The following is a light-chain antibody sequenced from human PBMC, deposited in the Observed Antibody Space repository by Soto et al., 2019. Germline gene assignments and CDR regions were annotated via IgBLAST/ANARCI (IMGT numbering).Light chain of an antibody. CDR1: QSVLYSSNNKNY. J-gene: IGKJ2*01. CDR2: WAS. CDR3: QQYYSTPPT. V-gene: IGKV4-1*01. Sequence: DIVMTQSPDSLAVSLGERATINCKSSQSVLYSSNNKNYLAWYQQKPGQPPKLLIYWASTRESGVPDRFSGSGSCTYCTHTNRSLHAEDVAVYYCQQYYSTPPTFGQGTKLEIK.